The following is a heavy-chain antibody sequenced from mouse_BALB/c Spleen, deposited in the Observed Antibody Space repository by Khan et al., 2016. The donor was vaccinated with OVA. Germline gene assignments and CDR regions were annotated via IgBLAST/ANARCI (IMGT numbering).Heavy chain of an antibody. V-gene: IGHV3-2*02. CDR1: GYSITSDFA. Sequence: EVQLQESGPGLVNPSQSLSLTCTVTGYSITSDFAWNWVRQFPGNKLEWMGYISFSGSTSYGPSLKSRLSITRDTTKNQLFLQLNSVTTEDTATYYCIRSVYYAYAYAMDYWGQGTSVTVSS. D-gene: IGHD2-2*01. CDR3: IRSVYYAYAYAMDY. J-gene: IGHJ4*01. CDR2: ISFSGST.